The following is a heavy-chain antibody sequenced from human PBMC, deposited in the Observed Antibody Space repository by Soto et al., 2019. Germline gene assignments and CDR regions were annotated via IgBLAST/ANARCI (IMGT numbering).Heavy chain of an antibody. CDR2: ITSSGTHT. CDR1: GFTFNTYS. D-gene: IGHD6-13*01. Sequence: EVQLVESGGGLVKPAGSLRLSCAASGFTFNTYSMSWVRQAPGKGLEWVSSITSSGTHTYYADSLKGRLTISKDNAKNSLHLQMNSLRVDDAAVYYCARDDSRKYGLVWGRGTLVTVSP. V-gene: IGHV3-21*02. J-gene: IGHJ4*02. CDR3: ARDDSRKYGLV.